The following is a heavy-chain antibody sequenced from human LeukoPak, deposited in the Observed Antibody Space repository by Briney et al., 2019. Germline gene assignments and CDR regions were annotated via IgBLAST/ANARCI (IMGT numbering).Heavy chain of an antibody. CDR1: GGSLSGYY. CDR2: INHSGST. Sequence: ETSETLSLTCAVYGGSLSGYYWSWIRQPPEKVLEWIGEINHSGSTNYHPSLKSRVTISVDPSKNQFSLKLSSVTAADAAVYYCARELRGYSYGSVDYWGQGTLVTVSS. V-gene: IGHV4-34*01. D-gene: IGHD5-18*01. CDR3: ARELRGYSYGSVDY. J-gene: IGHJ4*02.